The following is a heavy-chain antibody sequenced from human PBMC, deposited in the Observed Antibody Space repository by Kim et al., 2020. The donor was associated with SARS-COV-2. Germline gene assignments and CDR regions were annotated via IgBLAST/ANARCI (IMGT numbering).Heavy chain of an antibody. Sequence: GGSLRLSCAASGFTFSSYGMHWVRQAPGKGLEWVAVISYDGSNKYYADSVKGRFTISRDNSKNTLYLQMNSLRAEDTAVYYCAKGERREWLLRLGNCQH. V-gene: IGHV3-30*18. D-gene: IGHD3-3*01. CDR1: GFTFSSYG. CDR3: AKGERREWLLRLGNCQH. CDR2: ISYDGSNK. J-gene: IGHJ1*01.